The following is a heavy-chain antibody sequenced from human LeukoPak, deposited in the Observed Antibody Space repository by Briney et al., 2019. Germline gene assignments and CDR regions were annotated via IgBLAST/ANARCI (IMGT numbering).Heavy chain of an antibody. V-gene: IGHV1-24*01. J-gene: IGHJ4*02. CDR2: FDPEDGET. CDR1: GYTLTELS. Sequence: ASVKVSCKVSGYTLTELSMHWVRQAPGKGLEWMGGFDPEDGETIYAQKFQGRVTMTEGTSTDTAYMELSSLRSEDTAVYYCATLTVEYSSSGWFDYWGQGTLVAVSS. D-gene: IGHD6-6*01. CDR3: ATLTVEYSSSGWFDY.